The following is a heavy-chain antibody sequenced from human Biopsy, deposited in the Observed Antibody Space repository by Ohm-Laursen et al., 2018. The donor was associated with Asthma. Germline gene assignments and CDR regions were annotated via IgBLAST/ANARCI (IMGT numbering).Heavy chain of an antibody. CDR1: GYTFNSVA. V-gene: IGHV7-4-1*01. Sequence: SVKVSCKVSGYTFNSVAVMWVRQAPGQGLEWMGWINTNSGTPTYVQGFSGRFVFSLDPSVTTAYLQIDSLRSEDTGVYYCTRAGSTFVADYWGQGTLVTVSS. CDR3: TRAGSTFVADY. J-gene: IGHJ4*01. D-gene: IGHD5-12*01. CDR2: INTNSGTP.